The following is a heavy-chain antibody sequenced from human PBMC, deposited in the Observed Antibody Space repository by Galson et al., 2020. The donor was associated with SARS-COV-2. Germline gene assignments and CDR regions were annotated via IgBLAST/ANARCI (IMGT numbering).Heavy chain of an antibody. V-gene: IGHV3-9*01. CDR2: ISWNSGSI. J-gene: IGHJ5*02. CDR3: APIGGTLGS. Sequence: SLKISCAASGFTFDDYAMHWVRQAPGKGLEWVSGISWNSGSIGYADSVKGRFTISRDNAKNSLYLQMNSLRAEDTALYYCAPIGGTLGSWGQGTLVTVSS. CDR1: GFTFDDYA. D-gene: IGHD3-16*01.